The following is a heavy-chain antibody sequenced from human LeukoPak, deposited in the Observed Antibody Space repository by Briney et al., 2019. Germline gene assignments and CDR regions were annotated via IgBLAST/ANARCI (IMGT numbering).Heavy chain of an antibody. D-gene: IGHD3-22*01. CDR3: ARGSYYYDSSGYPFDY. CDR1: GFTFDDYG. Sequence: GGSLRLSCAASGFTFDDYGMSWVRQASGKGLEWVSGINWNGGSTGYADSVKGRFTISRDNAKNSLYLQMNSLRAEDTALYYCARGSYYYDSSGYPFDYWGQGTLVTVSS. CDR2: INWNGGST. J-gene: IGHJ4*02. V-gene: IGHV3-20*04.